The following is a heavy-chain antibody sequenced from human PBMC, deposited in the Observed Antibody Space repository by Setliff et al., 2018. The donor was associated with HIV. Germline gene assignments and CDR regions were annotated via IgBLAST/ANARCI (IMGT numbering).Heavy chain of an antibody. Sequence: SETLSLTCTVSGGSMSTYYWSWIRQPPGKGPEWIGYIYTSGSTNYNPSLRSRVTISVDTSKNHFSLRLSSVTAADTAVYYCARDRRGYYYGSGSCYMDVWGTGTTVTVSS. D-gene: IGHD3-10*01. CDR2: IYTSGST. CDR1: GGSMSTYY. V-gene: IGHV4-4*08. CDR3: ARDRRGYYYGSGSCYMDV. J-gene: IGHJ6*03.